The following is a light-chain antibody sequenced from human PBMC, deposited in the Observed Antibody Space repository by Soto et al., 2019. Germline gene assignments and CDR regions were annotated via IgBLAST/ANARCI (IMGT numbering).Light chain of an antibody. V-gene: IGLV2-14*01. CDR1: SSDVGGYNY. Sequence: LTQPASVSGSPGQSITISCTGTSSDVGGYNYVSWYQQYPGKAPKLMIYDVSNRPSGVSNRFSGSKSGNTASLTISGLQAEDEADYYCSSYTSSSPYVFGTGTKLTVL. CDR3: SSYTSSSPYV. J-gene: IGLJ1*01. CDR2: DVS.